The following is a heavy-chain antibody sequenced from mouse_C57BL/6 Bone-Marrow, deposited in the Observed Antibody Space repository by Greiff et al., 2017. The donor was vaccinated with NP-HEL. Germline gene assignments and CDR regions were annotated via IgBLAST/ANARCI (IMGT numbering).Heavy chain of an antibody. V-gene: IGHV1-53*01. CDR2: INPSNGGT. CDR3: ARDGVVAYYAMDY. J-gene: IGHJ4*01. Sequence: QVQLKEPGTELVKPGASVKLSCKASGYTFTSYWMHWVKQRPGQGLEWIGNINPSNGGTNYNEKFKSKATLTVDKSSSTAYMQLSSLTSEDSAVYYCARDGVVAYYAMDYWGQGTSVTVSS. D-gene: IGHD1-1*01. CDR1: GYTFTSYW.